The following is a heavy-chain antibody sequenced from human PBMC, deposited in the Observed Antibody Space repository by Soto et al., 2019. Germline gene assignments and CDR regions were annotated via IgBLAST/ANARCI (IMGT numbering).Heavy chain of an antibody. D-gene: IGHD3-3*01. CDR1: GFTFSSYG. J-gene: IGHJ6*02. CDR3: ARDGGRFLEWLFTYYYGMDV. Sequence: QVQLVESGGGVVQPGRSLRLSCAASGFTFSSYGMHWVRQAPGKGLEWVAVIWYDGSNKYYADSVKGRFTISRDNSKNTLYLQMNSLRAEDTAVYYCARDGGRFLEWLFTYYYGMDVWDQGTTVTVSS. V-gene: IGHV3-33*01. CDR2: IWYDGSNK.